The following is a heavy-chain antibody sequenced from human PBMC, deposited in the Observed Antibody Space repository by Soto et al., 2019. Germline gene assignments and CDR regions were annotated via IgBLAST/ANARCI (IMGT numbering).Heavy chain of an antibody. V-gene: IGHV3-23*01. D-gene: IGHD3-10*01. Sequence: GGSLRLSCAASGFTFSSYAMSWVRQAPGKGLEWVSSISASSGSTYDADSVRGQFTISRDNSKNTLDLQMNSLRAEDTAVYYCARERVGYFDYWGQGALVTVSS. J-gene: IGHJ4*02. CDR3: ARERVGYFDY. CDR1: GFTFSSYA. CDR2: ISASSGST.